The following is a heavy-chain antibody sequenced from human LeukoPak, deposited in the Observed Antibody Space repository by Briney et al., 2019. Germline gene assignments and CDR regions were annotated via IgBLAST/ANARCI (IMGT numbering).Heavy chain of an antibody. Sequence: GGSLRLSCAASGFTFSSYAMSWVRQAPGKGLEWVSAISGSGGSIYYADSVKGRFTISRDNSKNTLYLQMNSLRAEDTAVYYCAKSYEYSSSWYGYYYYGMDVWGQGTTVTVSS. CDR2: ISGSGGSI. V-gene: IGHV3-23*01. CDR1: GFTFSSYA. D-gene: IGHD6-13*01. CDR3: AKSYEYSSSWYGYYYYGMDV. J-gene: IGHJ6*02.